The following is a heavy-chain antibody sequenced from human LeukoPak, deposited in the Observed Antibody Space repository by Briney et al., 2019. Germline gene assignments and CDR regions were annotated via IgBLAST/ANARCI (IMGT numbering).Heavy chain of an antibody. Sequence: GGSLRLSCAASGFTFSSYWMSWVRQAPGKGREWVANIKQDGSEKYYVDSVKGRFTISRDNAKNSLYLQMNSLRAEDTAVYYCARDQGSGDLDYWGQGTLVTVSS. CDR1: GFTFSSYW. V-gene: IGHV3-7*01. J-gene: IGHJ4*02. CDR2: IKQDGSEK. CDR3: ARDQGSGDLDY. D-gene: IGHD6-25*01.